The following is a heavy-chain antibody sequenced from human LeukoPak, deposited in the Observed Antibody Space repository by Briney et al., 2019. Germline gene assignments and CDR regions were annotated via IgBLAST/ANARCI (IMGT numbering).Heavy chain of an antibody. D-gene: IGHD6-13*01. J-gene: IGHJ6*03. Sequence: SVKVSCKASGGTFSSYAISWVRQAPGQGLEWMGGIIPIFGTANYAQKFQGRVTITADKSTSTAYMELSSLRSEDTAVYYCARVEIAAADYYYYYMDVWGKGTTVTVSS. CDR3: ARVEIAAADYYYYYMDV. CDR1: GGTFSSYA. CDR2: IIPIFGTA. V-gene: IGHV1-69*06.